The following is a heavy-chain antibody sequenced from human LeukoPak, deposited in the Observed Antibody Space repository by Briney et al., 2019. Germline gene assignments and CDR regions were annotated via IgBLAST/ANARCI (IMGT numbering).Heavy chain of an antibody. CDR1: GFTFSSYW. J-gene: IGHJ4*02. CDR3: TRQGKEMTNDY. Sequence: GGSLRLSCAASGFTFSSYWMHWVRQVPGKGLVWVSRINGDGTSTSYADSVKGRFTITRDSAENTLYLQMNSLRAEDTAVYYCTRQGKEMTNDYWGQGTLVTVSS. D-gene: IGHD4-11*01. V-gene: IGHV3-74*01. CDR2: INGDGTST.